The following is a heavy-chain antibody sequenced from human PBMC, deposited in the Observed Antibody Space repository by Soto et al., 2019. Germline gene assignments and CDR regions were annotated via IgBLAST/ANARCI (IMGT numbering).Heavy chain of an antibody. CDR2: IYYSGST. J-gene: IGHJ4*02. Sequence: SETLSLTCTVSGGSISSGDYYWSWVRQPPGKGLEWIGYIYYSGSTNYNPSLKSRVTISVDTSKNQFSLKLSSVTAADAAVYYCARRYGTVFDYWGQGTLVTVSS. CDR3: ARRYGTVFDY. V-gene: IGHV4-61*08. CDR1: GGSISSGDYY. D-gene: IGHD6-13*01.